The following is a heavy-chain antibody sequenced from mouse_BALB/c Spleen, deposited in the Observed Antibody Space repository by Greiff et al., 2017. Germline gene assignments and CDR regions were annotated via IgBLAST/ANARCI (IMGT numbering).Heavy chain of an antibody. CDR2: ISYSGST. J-gene: IGHJ4*01. D-gene: IGHD2-4*01. Sequence: EVQRVESGPGLVKPSQSLSLTCTVTGYSITSDYAWNWIRQFPGNKLEWMGYISYSGSTSYNPSLKSRISITRDTSKNQFFLQLNSVTTEDTATYYCARHYDYYYAMDYWGQGTSVTVSS. CDR1: GYSITSDYA. CDR3: ARHYDYYYAMDY. V-gene: IGHV3-2*02.